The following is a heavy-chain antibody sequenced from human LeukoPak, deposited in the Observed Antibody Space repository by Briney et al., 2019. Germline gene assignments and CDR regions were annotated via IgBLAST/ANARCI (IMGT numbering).Heavy chain of an antibody. CDR1: GFTFSTYG. D-gene: IGHD3-9*01. CDR2: ISYDGPLLSYGGTEK. CDR3: ARESLTRPLGCFDY. Sequence: QPGGSLRLSCAASGFTFSTYGMHWVRQAPGKGLEWVAFISYDGPLLSYGGTEKSYADSVKGRFTVSRDDSRGTLFLQMNSLRPEDTAVYYCARESLTRPLGCFDYWGQGALVTVSS. V-gene: IGHV3-30*03. J-gene: IGHJ4*02.